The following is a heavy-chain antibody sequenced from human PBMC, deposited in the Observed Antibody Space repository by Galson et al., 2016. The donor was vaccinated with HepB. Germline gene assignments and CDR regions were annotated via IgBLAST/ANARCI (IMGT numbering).Heavy chain of an antibody. Sequence: TLSLTCTVSAGSISSGGYSWTWIRQPPGKGLEWIGYKYHSGSTYYNPSLKSRLTISVDRSTNQFYLRLGSVTAADTAVYYCARAMGDYWGQGILVTVS. D-gene: IGHD3-10*01. CDR1: AGSISSGGYS. V-gene: IGHV4-30-2*01. J-gene: IGHJ4*02. CDR2: KYHSGST. CDR3: ARAMGDY.